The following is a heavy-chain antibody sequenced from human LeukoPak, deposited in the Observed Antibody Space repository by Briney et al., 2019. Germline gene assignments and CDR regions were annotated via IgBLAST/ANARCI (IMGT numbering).Heavy chain of an antibody. CDR3: ARDGEAAANHYYYYYMDV. J-gene: IGHJ6*03. CDR2: IYTSGST. V-gene: IGHV4-4*07. D-gene: IGHD6-13*01. CDR1: GGSISSYY. Sequence: SETLSLTCTVSGGSISSYYWSWIRQPAGKGLEWIGRIYTSGSTNYNPSLKSRVTMSVDTSKNQFSLKLSSVTAADTAVYYCARDGEAAANHYYYYYMDVWGIGTTVTVSS.